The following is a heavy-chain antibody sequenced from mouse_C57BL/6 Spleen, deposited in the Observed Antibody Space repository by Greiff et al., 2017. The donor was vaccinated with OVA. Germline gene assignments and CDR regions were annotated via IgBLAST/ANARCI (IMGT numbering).Heavy chain of an antibody. Sequence: EVQRVESGGGLVQPKGSLKLSCAASGFSFNTYAMNWVRQAPGKGLEWVARIRSKSNNYATYYADSVKDRFTISRDDSESMLYLQMNNLKTEDTAMYYCVRRYSNYDAMDYWGQGTSVTVSS. V-gene: IGHV10-1*01. CDR1: GFSFNTYA. J-gene: IGHJ4*01. D-gene: IGHD2-5*01. CDR3: VRRYSNYDAMDY. CDR2: IRSKSNNYAT.